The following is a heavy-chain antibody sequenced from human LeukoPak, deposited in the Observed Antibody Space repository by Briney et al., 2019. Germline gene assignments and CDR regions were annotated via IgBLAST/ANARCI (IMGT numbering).Heavy chain of an antibody. J-gene: IGHJ3*02. V-gene: IGHV4-39*01. CDR2: IYYSGST. CDR3: ARHRNGMGGSVWGSYRATATPGAFDI. Sequence: SETLSLTCTVSGSSISNYYWGWIRQAPGKGLEWIGSIYYSGSTYYNPSLKSRVTISVDTSKNQFSLKLSSVTAADTAVYYCARHRNGMGGSVWGSYRATATPGAFDIWGQGTMVTVSS. CDR1: GSSISNYY. D-gene: IGHD3-16*02.